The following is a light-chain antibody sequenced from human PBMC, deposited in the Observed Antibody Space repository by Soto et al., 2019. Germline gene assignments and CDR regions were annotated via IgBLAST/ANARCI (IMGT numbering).Light chain of an antibody. CDR1: QSVSSN. CDR2: GAS. CDR3: HQYGDSPQT. Sequence: EIVMTQSPATLSVSPGERATLSCRASQSVSSNLAWYQQKPGRAPRLLIYGASTRATGIPDRFSGGGSGTDFTLTISRLEPEDFAVYFCHQYGDSPQTFGQGNKVDIK. V-gene: IGKV3-20*01. J-gene: IGKJ1*01.